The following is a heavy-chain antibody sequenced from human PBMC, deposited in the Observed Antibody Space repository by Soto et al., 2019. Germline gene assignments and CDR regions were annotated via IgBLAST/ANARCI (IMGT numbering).Heavy chain of an antibody. Sequence: EVQLLESGGGLVQPGGSLRLSCAASGFTFSSYAMSWVRQAPGKGLEWVSAISGSGGSTYYADSVKGRFTISRDNSKNTLYLQMNSLRAEDTAVYYGAKAFSEGPDFWSGYYTSDAFDIWGQGTMVTVSS. J-gene: IGHJ3*02. V-gene: IGHV3-23*01. CDR1: GFTFSSYA. CDR2: ISGSGGST. CDR3: AKAFSEGPDFWSGYYTSDAFDI. D-gene: IGHD3-3*01.